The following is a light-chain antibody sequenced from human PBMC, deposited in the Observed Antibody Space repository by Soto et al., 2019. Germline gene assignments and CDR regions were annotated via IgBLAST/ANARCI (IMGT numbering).Light chain of an antibody. CDR2: EVN. Sequence: QSALTQPPSASGSPGQSVTISCTVTSSDVGGFKYVSWYQQHPGKAPKLMIYEVNKRPSGGPDRFSGSKSGNTASLTVSGLQAEDEADYYCSSYAGSNIYVFGTGTKVTVL. CDR1: SSDVGGFKY. J-gene: IGLJ1*01. CDR3: SSYAGSNIYV. V-gene: IGLV2-8*01.